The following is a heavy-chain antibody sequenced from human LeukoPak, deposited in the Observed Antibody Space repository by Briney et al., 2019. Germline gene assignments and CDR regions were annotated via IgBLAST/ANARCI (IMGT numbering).Heavy chain of an antibody. CDR1: GGSFSGYY. J-gene: IGHJ6*03. CDR2: INHSGST. V-gene: IGHV4-34*01. CDR3: ARGPRPVDYDILTGYYLNYYSYYMDV. Sequence: SETLSLTCAVYGGSFSGYYWSWIRQPPGKGLEWIGEINHSGSTNYNPSLKSRVTISVDTSKNQFSLKLSSVTAADTAVYYCARGPRPVDYDILTGYYLNYYSYYMDVWGKGTTVTVSS. D-gene: IGHD3-9*01.